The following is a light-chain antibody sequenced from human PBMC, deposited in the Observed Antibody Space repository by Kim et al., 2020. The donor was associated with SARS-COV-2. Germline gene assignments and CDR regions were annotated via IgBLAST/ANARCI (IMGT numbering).Light chain of an antibody. J-gene: IGLJ1*01. CDR3: QSYDSSLSSYV. CDR1: SSHLGAAYD. Sequence: QSVLTQPPSVSVAPGQRVSISCTGSSSHLGAAYDVNWYQQLPGTVPKLLIYANSNGPSGVPGRFSGSKSGSSASLAITGLQAEDETDYYCQSYDSSLSSYVFGTGTKVTVL. V-gene: IGLV1-40*01. CDR2: ANS.